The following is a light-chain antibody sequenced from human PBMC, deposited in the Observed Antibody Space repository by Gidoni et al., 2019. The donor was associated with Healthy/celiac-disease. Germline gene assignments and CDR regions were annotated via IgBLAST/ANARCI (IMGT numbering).Light chain of an antibody. V-gene: IGLV5-45*03. CDR2: YKSDSDK. Sequence: QAVLTQPSSLSASPGASASLTCTLRSRITVGTYRIYWYQQKPGSPPQYLLRYKSDSDKQQGSGVPSRFSGSKDASANAGILLISGLQSEDEADYYCMIWHSSAVVFGGGTKLT. CDR3: MIWHSSAVV. J-gene: IGLJ2*01. CDR1: SRITVGTYR.